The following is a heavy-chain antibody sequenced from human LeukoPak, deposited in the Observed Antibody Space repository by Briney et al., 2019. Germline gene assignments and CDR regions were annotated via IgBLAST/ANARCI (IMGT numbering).Heavy chain of an antibody. CDR2: IYSGGNT. Sequence: GGSLRLSCVVSGFTASSNYMNWVRQAPGKGLEWVSDIYSGGNTDYADSVKGRFTISRDNSKNTLYLQMNSLRAEDTAVYYCARGHDILTGYPYYFDYWGQGTLVTVSS. D-gene: IGHD3-9*01. CDR1: GFTASSNY. J-gene: IGHJ4*02. CDR3: ARGHDILTGYPYYFDY. V-gene: IGHV3-66*01.